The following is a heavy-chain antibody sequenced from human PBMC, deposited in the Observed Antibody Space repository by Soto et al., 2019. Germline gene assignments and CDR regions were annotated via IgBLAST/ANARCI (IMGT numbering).Heavy chain of an antibody. D-gene: IGHD2-15*01. V-gene: IGHV4-34*01. J-gene: IGHJ4*02. Sequence: PSETLSLTCAVYGGSVNGYYWNWIRQPPGKGLEWIGEINHTGGTHYNPSLKSRVTMSVDTSKNQFPLRLSSVTAADTAIYYCARGQLPAATTYFDFWGQGTLVTVSS. CDR2: INHTGGT. CDR3: ARGQLPAATTYFDF. CDR1: GGSVNGYY.